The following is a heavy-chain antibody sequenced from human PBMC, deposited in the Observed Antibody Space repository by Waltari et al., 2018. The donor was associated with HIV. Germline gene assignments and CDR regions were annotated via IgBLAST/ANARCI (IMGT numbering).Heavy chain of an antibody. D-gene: IGHD4-17*01. Sequence: EVQLVESGGGLVQPGGSLRLSCAASGFTFSSYDMHWVRQATGKGLECVSAMGTAGDTYYPGSVKGRFTISRENAKNSLYLQMNSLRAEDTAVYYCVRYPHYYYYGMDVWGQGTTVTVSS. J-gene: IGHJ6*02. CDR1: GFTFSSYD. CDR2: MGTAGDT. CDR3: VRYPHYYYYGMDV. V-gene: IGHV3-13*01.